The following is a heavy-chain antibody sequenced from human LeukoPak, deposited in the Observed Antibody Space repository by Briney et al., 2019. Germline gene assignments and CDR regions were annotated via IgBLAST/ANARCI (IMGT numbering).Heavy chain of an antibody. V-gene: IGHV4-4*07. Sequence: SETLALTCTVSGGSINNYYWSWIRQPAGKGLEWIGRIYTSGGTIYNPSLQSRVTMSVDTSKNQFSLRLSSATAADTAVYYCARSSPNVYWGQGTLVTVSS. CDR3: ARSSPNVY. CDR1: GGSINNYY. J-gene: IGHJ4*02. D-gene: IGHD6-13*01. CDR2: IYTSGGT.